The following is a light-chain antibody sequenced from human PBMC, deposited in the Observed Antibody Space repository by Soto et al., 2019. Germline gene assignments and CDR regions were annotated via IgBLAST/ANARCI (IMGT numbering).Light chain of an antibody. CDR1: QSIATW. CDR2: KAT. Sequence: DIEMTQSPSTLSPSVGDTVTITCRASQSIATWLAWYQQKPEKAPKLLIYKATNVQSGVPSRFSGSGSGTEFSLTISSLQPEDFAIYYCQQYNDYQYTFGQGTKLEIK. J-gene: IGKJ2*01. CDR3: QQYNDYQYT. V-gene: IGKV1-5*03.